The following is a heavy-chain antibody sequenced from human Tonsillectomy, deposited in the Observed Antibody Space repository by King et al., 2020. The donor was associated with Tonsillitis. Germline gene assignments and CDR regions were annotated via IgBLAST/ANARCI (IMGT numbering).Heavy chain of an antibody. CDR1: GYTFTSYD. V-gene: IGHV1-8*01. D-gene: IGHD3-22*01. CDR3: ARGTTHYYDSSGYYDAFDI. CDR2: MNPNSGNT. J-gene: IGHJ3*02. Sequence: QLVQSGAEVKKPGASVKVSCKASGYTFTSYDINWVRQATGQGLEWMGWMNPNSGNTGYAQKFLGRVTMTRNTSISTAYMGLGSRRSEDTAVYYCARGTTHYYDSSGYYDAFDIWGQGTMVTVSS.